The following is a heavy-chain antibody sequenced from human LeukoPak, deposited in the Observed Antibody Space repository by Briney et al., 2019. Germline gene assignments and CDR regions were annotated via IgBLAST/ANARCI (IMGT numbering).Heavy chain of an antibody. CDR2: INPNSGGT. V-gene: IGHV1-2*02. CDR1: GYTFTGYY. D-gene: IGHD3-22*01. Sequence: ASVKVSCKASGYTFTGYYMHWVRQAPGQGLEWMGWINPNSGGTNYAQKFQGRVTMTRDTSISTAYMELSRLRSDDTAAYYCAREGWVTTRYYYGMDVWGQGTTVTVSS. CDR3: AREGWVTTRYYYGMDV. J-gene: IGHJ6*02.